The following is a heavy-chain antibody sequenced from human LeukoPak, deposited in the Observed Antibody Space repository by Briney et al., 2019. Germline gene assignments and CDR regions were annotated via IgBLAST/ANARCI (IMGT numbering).Heavy chain of an antibody. CDR3: AKEGIAVANFDY. V-gene: IGHV3-9*03. D-gene: IGHD6-19*01. Sequence: GGSLRLSCAASGFTFSSYSMNWVRQAPGKGLEWVSGISWNSGSIGYADSVKGRFTISRDNAKNSLYLQMNSLRAEDMALYYRAKEGIAVANFDYWGQGTLVTVSS. CDR2: ISWNSGSI. J-gene: IGHJ4*02. CDR1: GFTFSSYS.